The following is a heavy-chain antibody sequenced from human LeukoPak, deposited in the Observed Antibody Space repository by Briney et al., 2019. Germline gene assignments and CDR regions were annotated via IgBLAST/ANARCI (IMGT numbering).Heavy chain of an antibody. J-gene: IGHJ4*02. V-gene: IGHV3-33*01. D-gene: IGHD1-1*01. CDR2: IWYDGSNK. CDR1: GFTFSSYG. Sequence: GGSLRLSCAASGFTFSSYGMHWVRQAPGKGLGWVAVIWYDGSNKYYADSVKGRFTISRDDSKAIAYLQMNSLKTEDTAVYHCTRDRGAYNLYDYWGQGTLVTVSS. CDR3: TRDRGAYNLYDY.